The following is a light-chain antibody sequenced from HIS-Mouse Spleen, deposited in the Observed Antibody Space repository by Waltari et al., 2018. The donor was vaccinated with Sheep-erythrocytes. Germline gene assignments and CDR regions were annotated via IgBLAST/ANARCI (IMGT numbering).Light chain of an antibody. CDR3: SSYAGSNNYV. Sequence: QSALTQPPSASGSPGQSVTISCTGTSSDVGGSNYVSWYQQHPGKAPKPMIYEVSKRPSGVPDRFSGSKSGNTASLTVSGLQAEDEADYYCSSYAGSNNYVFGTGTKVTVL. V-gene: IGLV2-8*01. CDR2: EVS. J-gene: IGLJ1*01. CDR1: SSDVGGSNY.